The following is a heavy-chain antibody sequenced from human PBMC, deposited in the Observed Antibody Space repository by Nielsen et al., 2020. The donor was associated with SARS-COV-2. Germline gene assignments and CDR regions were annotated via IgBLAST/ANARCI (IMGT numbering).Heavy chain of an antibody. J-gene: IGHJ5*02. V-gene: IGHV1-18*01. Sequence: ASVKVSCKASGYTFTSYGISWGRQAPGQGLEWMGWISAYNGNTNYAQKLQGRVTMTTDTSTSTAYMELRSLRSDDTAVYYCARDMFFLGATNSLRDWFDPWGQGTLVTVSS. CDR2: ISAYNGNT. CDR3: ARDMFFLGATNSLRDWFDP. D-gene: IGHD1-26*01. CDR1: GYTFTSYG.